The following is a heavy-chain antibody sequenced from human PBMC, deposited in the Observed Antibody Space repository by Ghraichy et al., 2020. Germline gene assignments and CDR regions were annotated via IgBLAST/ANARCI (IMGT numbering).Heavy chain of an antibody. Sequence: ESLNISCAVYGGSFSGYYWSWIRQPPGKGLEWIGEINHSGSTNYNPSLKSRVTISVDTSKNQFSLKLSSVTAADTAVYYCARGRLLWFGESYYYYYYMDVWGKGTTVTVSS. J-gene: IGHJ6*03. CDR2: INHSGST. CDR1: GGSFSGYY. V-gene: IGHV4-34*01. CDR3: ARGRLLWFGESYYYYYYMDV. D-gene: IGHD3-10*01.